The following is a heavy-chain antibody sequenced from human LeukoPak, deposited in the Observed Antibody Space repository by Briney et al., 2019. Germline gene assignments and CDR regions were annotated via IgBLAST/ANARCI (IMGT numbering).Heavy chain of an antibody. CDR3: TKDAYSSDCCDWYFDL. D-gene: IGHD2-21*01. Sequence: GGSLRLSCEASGFTQNAMGWVRQAPGKGLEWVASISRSGGNSHYADSVKGRFTISRDNSKNTMYLQMDSLRAEDTALYYCTKDAYSSDCCDWYFDLWGRGTLVTVSS. CDR2: ISRSGGNS. V-gene: IGHV3-23*01. J-gene: IGHJ2*01. CDR1: GFTQNA.